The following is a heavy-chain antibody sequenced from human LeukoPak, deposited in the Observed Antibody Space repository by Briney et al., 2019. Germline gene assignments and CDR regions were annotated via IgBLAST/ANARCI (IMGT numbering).Heavy chain of an antibody. CDR1: GGSISGYS. CDR2: IYSTGST. CDR3: ARHYYDINDSYFFDY. V-gene: IGHV4-59*08. Sequence: SETLSLTYTVSGGSISGYSWSWIRQPPGKGLEWIGHIYSTGSTNYNPSLKSRVTISEDTSKNQFSLRLSSVTAADTAMYYCARHYYDINDSYFFDYWGQGTLVTVSS. D-gene: IGHD3-22*01. J-gene: IGHJ4*02.